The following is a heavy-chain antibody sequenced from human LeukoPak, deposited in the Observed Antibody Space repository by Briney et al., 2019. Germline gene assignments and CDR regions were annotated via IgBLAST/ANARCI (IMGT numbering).Heavy chain of an antibody. CDR1: GFTFSSYS. J-gene: IGHJ4*02. CDR2: IIGSGGIT. Sequence: PGGSLKLSCAGSGFTFSSYSMNWVRQAPGKGLEWISGIIGSGGITYYADSVKGRFTISRDNSKNTLYLQIYSLRAGDTAVYYCAKDDALIRFNDWGQGTLVTVSS. D-gene: IGHD3-3*01. CDR3: AKDDALIRFND. V-gene: IGHV3-23*01.